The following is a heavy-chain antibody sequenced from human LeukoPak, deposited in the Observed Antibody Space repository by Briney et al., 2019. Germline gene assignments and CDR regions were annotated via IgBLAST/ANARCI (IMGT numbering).Heavy chain of an antibody. V-gene: IGHV3-48*03. Sequence: PAGSLRLSCAASGFTFSSYEMNWVRQAPGKGLEWVSYISSSGSNIYYADSVKGRFTISRDNAKNSLYLQMNSLRAEDTAVYYCAIVHDYRDYGDYFYYMDVWGKGTTVTVSS. J-gene: IGHJ6*03. CDR3: AIVHDYRDYGDYFYYMDV. D-gene: IGHD4-17*01. CDR1: GFTFSSYE. CDR2: ISSSGSNI.